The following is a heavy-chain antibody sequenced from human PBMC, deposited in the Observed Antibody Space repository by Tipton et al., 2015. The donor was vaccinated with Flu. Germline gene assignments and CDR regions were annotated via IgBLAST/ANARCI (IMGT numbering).Heavy chain of an antibody. J-gene: IGHJ4*02. CDR1: SGSISSSGYS. CDR2: VFYSGST. V-gene: IGHV4-39*01. Sequence: TLSLTCTVSSGSISSSGYSCAWIRQPPGKGLEWIGSVFYSGSTYYNPSLKSRVSISVDTSKNRFSLKLRSVTAADTAVYYCARLSYYDVDLKNFYFDYWGQGALVTVSS. CDR3: ARLSYYDVDLKNFYFDY. D-gene: IGHD3-10*02.